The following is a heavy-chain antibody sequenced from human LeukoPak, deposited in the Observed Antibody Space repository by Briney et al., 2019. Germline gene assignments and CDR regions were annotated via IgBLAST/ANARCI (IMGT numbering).Heavy chain of an antibody. V-gene: IGHV4-4*02. CDR1: GGSISSSNW. J-gene: IGHJ4*02. CDR3: ARRGYDSSGYYYDFDY. CDR2: IYHSGST. D-gene: IGHD3-22*01. Sequence: PSETLSLTCAVSGGSISSSNWTCWVRQPPGKGLEWIGDIYHSGSTNYNPSLKSRVTISVDTSKNQFSLKLSSVTAADTAVYYCARRGYDSSGYYYDFDYWGQGTLVTVSS.